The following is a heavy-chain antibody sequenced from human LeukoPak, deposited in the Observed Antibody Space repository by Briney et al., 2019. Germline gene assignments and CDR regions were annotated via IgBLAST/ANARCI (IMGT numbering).Heavy chain of an antibody. J-gene: IGHJ3*02. CDR2: ISSNSAYT. CDR3: ARDCFRRAASNLDAFDI. V-gene: IGHV3-21*01. D-gene: IGHD2-15*01. CDR1: GFTCCSFT. Sequence: AVSVSLSGAGSGFTCCSFTMIRDGHAQGNGLEGVSAISSNSAYTYYGKANDARFILSRDTINTSVYMHMSSLRAENLAVYYCARDCFRRAASNLDAFDIWGQGTMVTVSS.